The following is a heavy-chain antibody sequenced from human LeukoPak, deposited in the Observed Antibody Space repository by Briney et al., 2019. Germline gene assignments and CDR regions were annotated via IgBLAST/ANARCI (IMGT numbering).Heavy chain of an antibody. CDR1: GGSFSGYY. CDR3: ASWGAYYDYVWGSYRSHYYFDY. J-gene: IGHJ4*02. V-gene: IGHV4-34*01. Sequence: SETLSLTCAVYGGSFSGYYWSWIRQPPGKGLEWIGEINHSGSTNYNPSLKSRVTISVDTSKNQLSLKLSSVTAADTAVYYCASWGAYYDYVWGSYRSHYYFDYWGQGTLVTVFS. D-gene: IGHD3-16*02. CDR2: INHSGST.